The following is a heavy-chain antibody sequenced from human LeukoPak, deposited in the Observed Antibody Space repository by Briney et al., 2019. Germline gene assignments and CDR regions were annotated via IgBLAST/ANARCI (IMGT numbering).Heavy chain of an antibody. V-gene: IGHV1-24*01. J-gene: IGHJ6*03. D-gene: IGHD4-11*01. CDR2: FDPEDGET. Sequence: ASVKVSCKVSGYTLTELSMHWVRQAPGKGLEWMGGFDPEDGETIYAQKFQGRVTMTEDTSTDTAYMELSSLRSEDTAVYYCATTTTVTTYYYYYYMDVWGKGTTVTVSS. CDR1: GYTLTELS. CDR3: ATTTTVTTYYYYYYMDV.